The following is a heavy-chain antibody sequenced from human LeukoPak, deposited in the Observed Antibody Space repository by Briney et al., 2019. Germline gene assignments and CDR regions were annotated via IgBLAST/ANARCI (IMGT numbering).Heavy chain of an antibody. Sequence: GGSLRLSCAASGFTFSSYGMHWVRQAPGKGLEWVAVISYDGSNKYYADSVKGRFTISRDNSKNTLYLQMNSLRAEDTAVYYCAKDIVATMGKAPGYYYMYVWGKGTTVTVSS. V-gene: IGHV3-30*18. CDR1: GFTFSSYG. CDR2: ISYDGSNK. J-gene: IGHJ6*03. D-gene: IGHD5-12*01. CDR3: AKDIVATMGKAPGYYYMYV.